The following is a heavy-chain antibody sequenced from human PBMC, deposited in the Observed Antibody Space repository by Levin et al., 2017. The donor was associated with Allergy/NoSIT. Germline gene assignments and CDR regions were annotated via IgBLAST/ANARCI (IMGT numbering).Heavy chain of an antibody. CDR2: ISSSSTYI. CDR3: TPGSYYGGRDDY. V-gene: IGHV3-21*01. J-gene: IGHJ4*02. D-gene: IGHD1-26*01. Sequence: NPGGSLRLSCAVSGFPFSTNTMNWVRQAPGKGLEWVSSISSSSTYIYYADSVKGRFTISRDNAKNSLYLQMNSLRAEDTAVYYCTPGSYYGGRDDYWGQGTLVTVSS. CDR1: GFPFSTNT.